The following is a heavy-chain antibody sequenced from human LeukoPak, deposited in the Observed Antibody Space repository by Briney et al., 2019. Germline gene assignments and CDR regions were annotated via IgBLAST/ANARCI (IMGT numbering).Heavy chain of an antibody. CDR1: GFTFSSYA. V-gene: IGHV3-23*01. Sequence: GGSLRLSCAASGFTFSSYAMNWVRQAPGKGLEWVSAVRGSGGSTYYADSVKGRFTISRDNSKNTLYLQMNSLRADDTAIYYCAARTVTASFDYWGQGTLVTVSS. J-gene: IGHJ4*02. CDR3: AARTVTASFDY. CDR2: VRGSGGST. D-gene: IGHD4-17*01.